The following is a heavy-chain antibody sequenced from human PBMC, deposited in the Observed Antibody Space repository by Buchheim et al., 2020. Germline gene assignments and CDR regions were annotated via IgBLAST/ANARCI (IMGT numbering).Heavy chain of an antibody. J-gene: IGHJ6*02. CDR3: ARDRAYLFWGRYYGMDA. CDR1: GFTFTSYA. Sequence: QVQVVESGGGVVQPGRSLRLSCAASGFTFTSYAMHWVRQAPGKGLEWGAVISYDGSKIYYADSVKGRFTISRDNSKNTLYLQVNSLRAEDTSVYYCARDRAYLFWGRYYGMDAWGQGTT. D-gene: IGHD3-10*02. V-gene: IGHV3-30-3*01. CDR2: ISYDGSKI.